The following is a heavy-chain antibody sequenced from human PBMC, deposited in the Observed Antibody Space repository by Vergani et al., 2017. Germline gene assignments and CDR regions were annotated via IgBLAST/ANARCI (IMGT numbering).Heavy chain of an antibody. CDR3: ARTRSATWTTDYFDY. D-gene: IGHD4-17*01. Sequence: QVQLQESGPGLVKPSQTLALTCSVSGGSFSSAGYYWSWIRQHPGKGLEWIGYIFYSGSTYYNPSLKSRVTISVDTSKNQFSLNLNSVTAADTAVYFCARTRSATWTTDYFDYWGQGTLVTVSS. V-gene: IGHV4-31*03. CDR1: GGSFSSAGYY. J-gene: IGHJ4*02. CDR2: IFYSGST.